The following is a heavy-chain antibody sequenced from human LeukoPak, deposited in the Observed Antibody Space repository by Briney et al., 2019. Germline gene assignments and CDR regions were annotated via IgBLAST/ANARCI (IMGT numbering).Heavy chain of an antibody. D-gene: IGHD3-3*01. CDR1: GYSISSGYY. J-gene: IGHJ4*02. CDR3: ARAVTIFGVGG. Sequence: SETLSLTCAVSGYSISSGYYWGWIRQPPGKGLEWIGSIYHSGSTYYNPSLKSRVTISVDTSKNQFSLKLSSVTVADTAVYYCARAVTIFGVGGWGQGTLVTVSS. V-gene: IGHV4-38-2*01. CDR2: IYHSGST.